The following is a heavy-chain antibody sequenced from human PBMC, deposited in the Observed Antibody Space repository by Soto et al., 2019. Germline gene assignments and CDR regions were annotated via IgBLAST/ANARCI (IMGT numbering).Heavy chain of an antibody. Sequence: PGGSLRLSCAASGFTFNSYWMNWVRLAPGKGLEWVANIKQDGSEKNYVDSVKGRFTISRDNAQNSLSLQMNSLRVEDTAVYYCARDYRYPFDYWGQGTVVTVSS. J-gene: IGHJ4*02. CDR2: IKQDGSEK. D-gene: IGHD1-26*01. CDR3: ARDYRYPFDY. V-gene: IGHV3-7*01. CDR1: GFTFNSYW.